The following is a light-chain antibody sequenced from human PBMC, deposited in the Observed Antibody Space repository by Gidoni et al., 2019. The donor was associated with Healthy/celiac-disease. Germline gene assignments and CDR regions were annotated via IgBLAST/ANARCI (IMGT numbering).Light chain of an antibody. J-gene: IGKJ2*01. CDR2: KAS. CDR1: QSISSW. Sequence: DIQMTQSPSTLSASVGDRVTITCRASQSISSWLAWYQQKPGKAPKLLIYKASSLESGVPSRFSGSGSGTEFTVTISSLQPADFATYYCQQYNSYSYTFGQGTKLEIK. V-gene: IGKV1-5*03. CDR3: QQYNSYSYT.